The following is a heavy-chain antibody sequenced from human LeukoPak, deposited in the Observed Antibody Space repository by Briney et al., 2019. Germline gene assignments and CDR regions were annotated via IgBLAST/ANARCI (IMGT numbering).Heavy chain of an antibody. Sequence: GESLKISCKASGYRFTDYWIGWVRQMPGKGLEWMGIVYPGDSDTRYSPSFQGQVTISADKSISTAYLQWSSLKASDTAMYYCARRSLTAPPDYWGQGTLVTVSS. CDR1: GYRFTDYW. J-gene: IGHJ4*02. CDR3: ARRSLTAPPDY. V-gene: IGHV5-51*01. CDR2: VYPGDSDT. D-gene: IGHD2-21*02.